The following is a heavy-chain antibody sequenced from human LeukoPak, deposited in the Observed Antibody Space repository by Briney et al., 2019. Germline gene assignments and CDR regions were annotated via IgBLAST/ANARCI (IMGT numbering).Heavy chain of an antibody. D-gene: IGHD6-13*01. CDR1: GGTFSSYA. CDR2: IIPIFGTA. J-gene: IGHJ6*03. V-gene: IGHV1-69*13. Sequence: GASVKVSCKASGGTFSSYAISWVRQAPGQGLEWMGGIIPIFGTANYAQKFQGRVTITADESTSTAYMELSSLRSEDTAVYYCAGHPRREGESSWNLFRYYYYYMDVWGKGTTVTISS. CDR3: AGHPRREGESSWNLFRYYYYYMDV.